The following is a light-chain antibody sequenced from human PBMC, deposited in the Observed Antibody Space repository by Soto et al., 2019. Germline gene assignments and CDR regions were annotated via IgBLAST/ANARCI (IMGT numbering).Light chain of an antibody. CDR2: KAS. CDR3: RQYNSYSWA. Sequence: DIQMTQSPSTLSASVGDRVTITCRASQSISTWLAWYQQRAGKAPKLLIYKASNLESGVPSRFSGSGSGTDFTLTISSLQRDDFATYYCRQYNSYSWAFGQGTKVQIK. CDR1: QSISTW. J-gene: IGKJ1*01. V-gene: IGKV1-5*03.